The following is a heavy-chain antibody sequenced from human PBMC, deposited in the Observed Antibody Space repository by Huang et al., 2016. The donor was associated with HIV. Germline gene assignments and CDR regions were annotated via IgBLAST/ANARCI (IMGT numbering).Heavy chain of an antibody. CDR2: ISVYNGHT. V-gene: IGHV1-18*01. CDR1: GYTFAAHG. J-gene: IGHJ4*02. CDR3: VSKEHGFNL. Sequence: QVQFLQSGPAAKKPGASVKVSCKASGYTFAAHGISWVRQAPGQGLEGMGWISVYNGHTYKTQKFEGRVALTTDTSTNTVFLEVRSLRSDDTAVYYCVSKEHGFNLWGPGTLVTVSS. D-gene: IGHD1-1*01.